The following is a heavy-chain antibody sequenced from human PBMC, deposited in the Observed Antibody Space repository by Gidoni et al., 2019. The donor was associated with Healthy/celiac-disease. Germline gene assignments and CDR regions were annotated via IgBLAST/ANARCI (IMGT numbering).Heavy chain of an antibody. CDR1: GGSFRGYY. D-gene: IGHD3-22*01. CDR2: INHSGST. Sequence: QVQLQQWGAGLLKPSETLSLTCPVYGGSFRGYYWSWIRQPPGKGLEWIGEINHSGSTNYNPSLKSRVTISVDTSKNQFSLKLSSVTAADTAVYYCARATTMIWFDPWGQGTLVTVSS. CDR3: ARATTMIWFDP. V-gene: IGHV4-34*01. J-gene: IGHJ5*02.